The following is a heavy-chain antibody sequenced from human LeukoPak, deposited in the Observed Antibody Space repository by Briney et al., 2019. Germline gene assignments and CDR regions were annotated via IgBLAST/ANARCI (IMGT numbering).Heavy chain of an antibody. D-gene: IGHD2-15*01. CDR1: GFTFSSYW. Sequence: PGGSLRLSCAAPGFTFSSYWMSWVRQAPGKGLEWVANIKQDGSEKYYVDSVKGRFTISRDNAKNSVYLQMNSLRAEDTAVYYCARDSGGSLDYWGQGTLVSVSS. J-gene: IGHJ4*02. CDR3: ARDSGGSLDY. CDR2: IKQDGSEK. V-gene: IGHV3-7*03.